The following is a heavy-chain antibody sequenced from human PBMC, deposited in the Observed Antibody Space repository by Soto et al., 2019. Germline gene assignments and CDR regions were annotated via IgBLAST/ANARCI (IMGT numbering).Heavy chain of an antibody. CDR2: ISSSSSYI. J-gene: IGHJ6*02. D-gene: IGHD6-6*01. V-gene: IGHV3-21*01. CDR1: GFTFSSYS. CDR3: ASSYSSSSIQASYYYGMDV. Sequence: GGSLRLSCAASGFTFSSYSMNWVRQAPGKGLEWVSSISSSSSYIYYADSVKGRFTISRDNAKNSLYLQMNNLRAEDTAVYYCASSYSSSSIQASYYYGMDVWGQGTTVTVSS.